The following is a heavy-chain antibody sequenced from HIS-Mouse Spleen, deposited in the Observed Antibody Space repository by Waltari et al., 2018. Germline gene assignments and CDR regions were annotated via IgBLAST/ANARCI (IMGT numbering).Heavy chain of an antibody. Sequence: QLQLQESGPGLVKPSETLSLTCPVSGGSISSRSYSWGWIRQPPGKGLEWVGSIYYSGSTYYNPSLKSRVTISVDTSKNQFSLKLSSVTAADTAVYYCAREIPYSSSWYDWYFDLWGRGTLVTVSS. CDR2: IYYSGST. D-gene: IGHD6-13*01. J-gene: IGHJ2*01. CDR1: GGSISSRSYS. CDR3: AREIPYSSSWYDWYFDL. V-gene: IGHV4-39*07.